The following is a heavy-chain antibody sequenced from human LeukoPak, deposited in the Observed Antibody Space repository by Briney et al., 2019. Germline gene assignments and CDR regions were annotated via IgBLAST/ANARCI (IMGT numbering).Heavy chain of an antibody. CDR1: GGSFSGYY. D-gene: IGHD3-10*01. Sequence: SETLSLTCAVYGGSFSGYYWSWIRQPPGKGLEWIGEINHSGSTNYNPSLKSRVTISVDTSKNQFSLKLSSVTAADTAVYYCATKRAMVRGVRDYWGQGTLVTVSS. CDR3: ATKRAMVRGVRDY. J-gene: IGHJ4*02. CDR2: INHSGST. V-gene: IGHV4-34*01.